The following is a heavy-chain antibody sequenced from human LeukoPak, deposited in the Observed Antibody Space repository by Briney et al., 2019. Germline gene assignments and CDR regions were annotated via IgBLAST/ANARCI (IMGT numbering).Heavy chain of an antibody. CDR3: ARVPNSSSWQTYYYYMDV. CDR2: IIPIFGTA. D-gene: IGHD6-13*01. CDR1: GGTFSNYA. V-gene: IGHV1-69*05. Sequence: SVKVSCKASGGTFSNYAISWVRQAPGQGLERMGGIIPIFGTANYAQKFQGRVTITTDKSTSTAYMELSSLRSEDTAVYYCARVPNSSSWQTYYYYMDVWGKGTTVTVSS. J-gene: IGHJ6*03.